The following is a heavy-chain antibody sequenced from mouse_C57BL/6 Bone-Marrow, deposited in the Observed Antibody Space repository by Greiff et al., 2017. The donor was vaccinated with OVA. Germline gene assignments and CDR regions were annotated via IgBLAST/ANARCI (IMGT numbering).Heavy chain of an antibody. J-gene: IGHJ3*01. CDR2: ISDGGSYT. CDR1: GFTFSSYA. Sequence: EVQRVESGGGLVKPGGSLKLSCAASGFTFSSYAMSWVRQTPEKRLEWVATISDGGSYTYYPDNVKGRFTISRDNAKHNLYLQMSHLKSEDTAMYYCARVPGGFAYWGQGTLVTVSA. V-gene: IGHV5-4*01. CDR3: ARVPGGFAY.